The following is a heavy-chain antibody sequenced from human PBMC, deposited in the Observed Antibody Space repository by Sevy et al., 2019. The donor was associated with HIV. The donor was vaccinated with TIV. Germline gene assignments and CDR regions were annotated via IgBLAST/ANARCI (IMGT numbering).Heavy chain of an antibody. J-gene: IGHJ6*03. CDR3: TRRGFDGYDHWGYYYYYMDV. CDR1: GFTFIGSA. Sequence: GGSRRLSFAASGFTFIGSAMHWVRQASGKGLEGVGRIRSKANSYATAYAASVKGRFTISRDDSKNTAYLQMNSLKTEDTAVYYCTRRGFDGYDHWGYYYYYMDVWGKGTTVTVSS. CDR2: IRSKANSYAT. V-gene: IGHV3-73*01. D-gene: IGHD5-12*01.